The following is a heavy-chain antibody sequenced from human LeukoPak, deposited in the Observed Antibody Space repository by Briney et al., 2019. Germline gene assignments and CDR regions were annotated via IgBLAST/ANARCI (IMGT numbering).Heavy chain of an antibody. CDR2: IKPDGSEQ. CDR3: ARDPFSSNSFDY. V-gene: IGHV3-7*01. Sequence: GGSLRLSCTTSGMTFSTYWMSCVRQAPGKGLEWVAYIKPDGSEQYYLDSVRGRFTISRDNAKNSLYLQMNTLRAEDTAVYYCARDPFSSNSFDYWGQGTLVTVSS. CDR1: GMTFSTYW. D-gene: IGHD6-13*01. J-gene: IGHJ4*02.